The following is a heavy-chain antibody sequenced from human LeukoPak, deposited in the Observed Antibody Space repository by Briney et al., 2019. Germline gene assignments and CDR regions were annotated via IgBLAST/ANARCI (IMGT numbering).Heavy chain of an antibody. Sequence: PSETLSLTCTVSGGSVSSHYWTWIRQPPGKGLEWIGYSSYSGSTNYNPSLESRLTISVDMSKNQFSLKLNSVTAADTAVYYCARVGGYYGSGTAYFDYWGQGTLVTVSS. J-gene: IGHJ4*02. CDR2: SSYSGST. V-gene: IGHV4-59*02. CDR1: GGSVSSHY. CDR3: ARVGGYYGSGTAYFDY. D-gene: IGHD3-10*01.